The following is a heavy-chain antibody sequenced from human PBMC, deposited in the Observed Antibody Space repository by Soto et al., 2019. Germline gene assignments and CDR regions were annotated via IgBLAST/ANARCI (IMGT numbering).Heavy chain of an antibody. D-gene: IGHD2-15*01. Sequence: EVQLVESGEGLVQPGGSLRLSCAASGFTFSSYNIHWIRQAPGKGLEFVSAISRSGDRTYYADSVKGRFTITRDNSKNTVWLQIGSLRAEDMAVYYCARARCSSGQCYYFDYWGRGALVSVSS. CDR2: ISRSGDRT. V-gene: IGHV3-64*02. CDR1: GFTFSSYN. J-gene: IGHJ4*02. CDR3: ARARCSSGQCYYFDY.